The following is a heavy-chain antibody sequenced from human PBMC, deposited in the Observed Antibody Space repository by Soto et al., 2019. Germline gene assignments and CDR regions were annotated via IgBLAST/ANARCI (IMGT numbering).Heavy chain of an antibody. V-gene: IGHV5-51*01. D-gene: IGHD3-10*01. J-gene: IGHJ5*02. CDR2: IYPGDSDT. CDR3: PITGPHSYGSGTSRNYLDP. CDR1: GYTFTTSW. Sequence: PGESLKISCKGSGYTFTTSWIAWVRQMPGKGLEWMGIIYPGDSDTRYGPSFQGQVTISVDKSISTAYLQWSSLKASATALYYCPITGPHSYGSGTSRNYLDPWGQGTLVAASS.